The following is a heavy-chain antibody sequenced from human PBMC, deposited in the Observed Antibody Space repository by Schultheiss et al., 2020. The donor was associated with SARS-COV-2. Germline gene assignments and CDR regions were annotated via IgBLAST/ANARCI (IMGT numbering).Heavy chain of an antibody. CDR1: GGSFSGYY. Sequence: SQTLSLTCAVYGGSFSGYYWSWIRQPPGKGLEWIGYIYYSGSTYYNPSLKSLVTISVDTSKNQFPLKLSSVTAADTAVYYCAREDYYYYYMDVWGKGTTVTVSS. J-gene: IGHJ6*03. CDR3: AREDYYYYYMDV. CDR2: IYYSGST. V-gene: IGHV4-34*09.